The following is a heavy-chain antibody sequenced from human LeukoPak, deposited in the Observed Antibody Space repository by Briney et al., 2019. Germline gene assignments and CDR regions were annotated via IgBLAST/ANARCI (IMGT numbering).Heavy chain of an antibody. V-gene: IGHV4-39*01. CDR3: ARLRYSSGGSCYSDY. Sequence: SETLSLTCTVSGGSISSSSYYWGWIRHPPGKGLEWIGSIYYSGSTYYNPSLKSRVTISVDTSKNQFSLKLSSVTAADTAVYYCARLRYSSGGSCYSDYWGQGTLVTVSS. D-gene: IGHD2-15*01. J-gene: IGHJ4*02. CDR2: IYYSGST. CDR1: GGSISSSSYY.